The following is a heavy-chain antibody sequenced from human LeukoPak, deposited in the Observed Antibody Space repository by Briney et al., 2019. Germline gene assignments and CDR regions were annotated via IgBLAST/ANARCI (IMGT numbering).Heavy chain of an antibody. V-gene: IGHV1-8*01. CDR3: ARGIAAAGTPLEFDY. D-gene: IGHD6-13*01. Sequence: SVKVSCKASGYTFTSYDINWLRQATGPGLEWMGWMNPNSGNTGYAQKFQGRVTMTRNTSISTAYMELSSLRSEDTAVYYCARGIAAAGTPLEFDYWGQGTLVTVSS. J-gene: IGHJ4*02. CDR2: MNPNSGNT. CDR1: GYTFTSYD.